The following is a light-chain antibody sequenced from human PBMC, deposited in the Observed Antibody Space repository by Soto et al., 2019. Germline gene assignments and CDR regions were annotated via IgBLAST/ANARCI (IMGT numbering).Light chain of an antibody. CDR2: GNS. CDR3: QAYVSSLSGYV. V-gene: IGLV1-40*01. J-gene: IGLJ1*01. Sequence: QSVLTQPPSVSGAPGQRVTISCTGSSSNIGAGYDVHWYQQLPGTAPKLLIYGNSNRPSRVPDRFSGSKSGTSASLAITGLQAVDEGYDFSQAYVSSLSGYVFATGTKLAVL. CDR1: SSNIGAGYD.